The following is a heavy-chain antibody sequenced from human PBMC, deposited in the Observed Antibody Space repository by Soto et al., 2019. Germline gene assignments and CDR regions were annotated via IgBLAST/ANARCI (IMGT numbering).Heavy chain of an antibody. CDR1: GFSLSTSGVG. CDR3: AHSAYDYSFDP. J-gene: IGHJ5*02. D-gene: IGHD4-4*01. CDR2: IYWDDDK. V-gene: IGHV2-5*02. Sequence: QITLKESGPTLVKPTQTLTLTCTFSGFSLSTSGVGVGWIRQPPGKALEWLALIYWDDDKRYSPSLKSRLTXTXXTSKHQVVLTMPNMDPVDTATYYCAHSAYDYSFDPWGQGTLVTVSS.